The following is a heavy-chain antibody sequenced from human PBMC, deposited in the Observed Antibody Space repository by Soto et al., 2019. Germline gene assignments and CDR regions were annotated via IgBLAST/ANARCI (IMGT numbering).Heavy chain of an antibody. J-gene: IGHJ4*02. CDR3: ARGRDGYNPSFDY. CDR1: GFTFSSYY. Sequence: EVQLVESGGGLVQPGGSLRLSCAASGFTFSSYYMSWVRQAQGKGLEWVANVNEDGSEKYYVDSVKGRFTISRDNAKNSLYLQMNSLRAEDTAVYYCARGRDGYNPSFDYWGQGTLVTVSS. CDR2: VNEDGSEK. V-gene: IGHV3-7*01. D-gene: IGHD5-12*01.